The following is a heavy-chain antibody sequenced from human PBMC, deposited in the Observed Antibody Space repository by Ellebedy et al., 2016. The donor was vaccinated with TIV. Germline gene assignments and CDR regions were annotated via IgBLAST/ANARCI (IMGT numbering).Heavy chain of an antibody. D-gene: IGHD4-23*01. Sequence: PGGSLRLSCAASEFTFSSYWIHWVRQTPGKGLVWVSRISPDGRGTSYADSVKGRFTISRDNAKNSMYLQMNGLRAEDTAVYYCARVGRWPHNWSFDYWGRGTLVTVSS. CDR3: ARVGRWPHNWSFDY. CDR2: ISPDGRGT. V-gene: IGHV3-74*01. CDR1: EFTFSSYW. J-gene: IGHJ4*02.